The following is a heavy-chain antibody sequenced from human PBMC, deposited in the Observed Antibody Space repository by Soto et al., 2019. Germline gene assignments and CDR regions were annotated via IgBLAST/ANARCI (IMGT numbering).Heavy chain of an antibody. CDR3: AGDSVGVRGVRIGGMDV. D-gene: IGHD3-10*01. Sequence: XSETLSLTCAVSGGSISSSNWWSRDRQPPGKGLEWIGEIYHSGSTNYNPSLKSRVTISVDKSKNQFSLKLSSVTAADTAVYYCAGDSVGVRGVRIGGMDVWGQGTTVTVSS. J-gene: IGHJ6*02. CDR1: GGSISSSNW. CDR2: IYHSGST. V-gene: IGHV4-4*02.